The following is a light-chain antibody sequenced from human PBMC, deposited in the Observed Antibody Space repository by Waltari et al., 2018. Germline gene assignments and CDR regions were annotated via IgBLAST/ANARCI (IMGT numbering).Light chain of an antibody. V-gene: IGLV2-14*03. J-gene: IGLJ1*01. CDR2: DVS. CDR1: SGDIGRHNF. CDR3: STYSPSGTPYV. Sequence: QSALTQPASVSGSPGQSITISCTGTSGDIGRHNFVSWYQQHTGKAPRLMIFDVSNRPSGVSDRFSGSKSGNAASLTISGLQAEDEADYYCSTYSPSGTPYVFGTGTEVTVL.